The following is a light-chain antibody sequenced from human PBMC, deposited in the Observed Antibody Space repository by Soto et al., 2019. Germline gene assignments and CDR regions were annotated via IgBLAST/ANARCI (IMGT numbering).Light chain of an antibody. J-gene: IGKJ1*01. Sequence: EIVMTQSPATLSVSPGEGATLSCWASQNVLSNYLAWYQQKPGQAPRLLIYGASTRATGIPDRFGGSGSGTDFTLTISRLEPEDFAVYYCQQYSFLPRTFGQGTKVDIK. V-gene: IGKV3-20*01. CDR2: GAS. CDR1: QNVLSNY. CDR3: QQYSFLPRT.